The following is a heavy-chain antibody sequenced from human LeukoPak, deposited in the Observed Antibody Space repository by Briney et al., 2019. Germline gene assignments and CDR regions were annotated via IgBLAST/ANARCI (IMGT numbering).Heavy chain of an antibody. D-gene: IGHD1-26*01. CDR2: IYYSGST. Sequence: SETLSRTCTVSGGSISSSSYYWGWIRQPPGKGLEWIGSIYYSGSTYYNPSLKSRVTVSVDTSKNQFSLKLSSVTAADTAVYYCASDGSGVGATGLDYWGQGTLVTVSS. CDR3: ASDGSGVGATGLDY. CDR1: GGSISSSSYY. J-gene: IGHJ4*02. V-gene: IGHV4-39*01.